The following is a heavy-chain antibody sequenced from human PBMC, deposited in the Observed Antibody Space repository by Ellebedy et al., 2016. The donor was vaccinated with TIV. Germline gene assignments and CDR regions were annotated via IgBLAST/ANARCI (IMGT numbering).Heavy chain of an antibody. CDR2: VYYSGKT. CDR3: ARTAKFSISFYDI. CDR1: NGSFSSYY. D-gene: IGHD6-13*01. J-gene: IGHJ4*02. V-gene: IGHV4-59*01. Sequence: SETLSLTXTVSNGSFSSYYWTWIRQAPGKGLEWIGSVYYSGKTNYAASLKSRVTISMDRSKNQFSLSVMSVTTADAAVYYCARTAKFSISFYDIWGQGSLVAVSS.